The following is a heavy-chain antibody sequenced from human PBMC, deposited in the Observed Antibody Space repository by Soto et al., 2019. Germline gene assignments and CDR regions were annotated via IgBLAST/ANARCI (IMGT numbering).Heavy chain of an antibody. CDR1: GGSVSRGSYY. V-gene: IGHV4-61*01. D-gene: IGHD4-4*01. CDR2: IYYSGST. J-gene: IGHJ5*02. CDR3: AREIYDTGGTMTTVKGRPSWFDP. Sequence: SETLSLTCTVSGGSVSRGSYYWSWIRPPPGKGLGWIGYIYYSGSTNYNPSLKSRVTISVDTSKNQFSLKLSSVTAADTAVYYCAREIYDTGGTMTTVKGRPSWFDPWGQGTLVTVSS.